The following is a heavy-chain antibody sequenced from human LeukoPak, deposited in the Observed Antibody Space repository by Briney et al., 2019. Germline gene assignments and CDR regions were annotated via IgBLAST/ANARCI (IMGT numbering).Heavy chain of an antibody. Sequence: PGGSLRLSCAASGFTFSSYWMSWVRQAPGKGLEWVANIKQDGSVEYYVVSVKGRLTIPRDNAKESLYLQMNSLRAEDTAVYYCARIGYSSSSFDFWGQGTLVTVSS. D-gene: IGHD6-6*01. J-gene: IGHJ4*02. CDR1: GFTFSSYW. CDR3: ARIGYSSSSFDF. V-gene: IGHV3-7*05. CDR2: IKQDGSVE.